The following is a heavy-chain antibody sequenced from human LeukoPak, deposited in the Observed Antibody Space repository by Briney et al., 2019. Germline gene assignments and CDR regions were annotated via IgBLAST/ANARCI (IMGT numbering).Heavy chain of an antibody. Sequence: SETLSLTCAVYGGSFSGYYWSWIRQPPGKGLEWIGEIHHSGTTNYNPSLKSRVVISVDKSKNQFSLRLKSVTAADTAMYYCARMIPATPDYFDCWGQGTLITVSS. CDR3: ARMIPATPDYFDC. CDR1: GGSFSGYY. J-gene: IGHJ4*02. CDR2: IHHSGTT. V-gene: IGHV4-34*01. D-gene: IGHD2-15*01.